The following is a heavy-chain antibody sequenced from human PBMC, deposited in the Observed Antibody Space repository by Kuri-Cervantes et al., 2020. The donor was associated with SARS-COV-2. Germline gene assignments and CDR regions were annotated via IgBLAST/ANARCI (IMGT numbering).Heavy chain of an antibody. V-gene: IGHV3-30-3*01. CDR1: GFTFSSYA. CDR3: ARGRGTYSSGWYPFDY. D-gene: IGHD6-19*01. Sequence: GGSLRLSCAASGFTFSSYAMHWVRQAPGKGLEWVAVISYDGSNKYYADSVKGRFTISRDNSKNTLYLQMNSLRAEDTAVYYCARGRGTYSSGWYPFDYWGQGTLVTVSS. J-gene: IGHJ4*02. CDR2: ISYDGSNK.